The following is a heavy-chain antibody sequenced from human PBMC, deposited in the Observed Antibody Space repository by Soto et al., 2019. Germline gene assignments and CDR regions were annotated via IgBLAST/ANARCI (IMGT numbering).Heavy chain of an antibody. V-gene: IGHV6-1*01. D-gene: IGHD6-13*01. J-gene: IGHJ5*02. CDR1: GDSVSSNSAA. CDR3: AREGNSSSWIYNWFDP. Sequence: PSQTLSLTCVISGDSVSSNSAAWNWIRQSPSRGLEWLGRTYYRSKWYNDYAVSVKSRITINPDTSKNQFSLQLNSVTPEDTAVYYCAREGNSSSWIYNWFDPWGQGTLVTVSS. CDR2: TYYRSKWYN.